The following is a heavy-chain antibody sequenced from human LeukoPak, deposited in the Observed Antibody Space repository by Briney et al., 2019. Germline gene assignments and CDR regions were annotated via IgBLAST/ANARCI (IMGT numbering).Heavy chain of an antibody. CDR3: ASHRRSGWYNWFDP. J-gene: IGHJ5*02. V-gene: IGHV4-59*01. D-gene: IGHD6-19*01. CDR1: GGSMSGYY. Sequence: SETLSLTCTVSGGSMSGYYWNWIRQPPGKGLEWIGFIYYSGSTNYNPSLKSRVTISVNTSKNQISLNLTSVTAADTAVYYCASHRRSGWYNWFDPWGQGTLVTVSS. CDR2: IYYSGST.